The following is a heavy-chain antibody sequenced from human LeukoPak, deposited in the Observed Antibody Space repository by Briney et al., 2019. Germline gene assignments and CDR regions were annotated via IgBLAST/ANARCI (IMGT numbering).Heavy chain of an antibody. J-gene: IGHJ4*02. CDR2: ISGSGLST. D-gene: IGHD2-15*01. V-gene: IGHV3-23*01. CDR3: AKVKGWWPPTSADY. CDR1: GFTFYDYG. Sequence: PGGSLRLSCAASGFTFYDYGMTWVRQAPGKGLEWVSTISGSGLSTYYADSVKGRFTISRDNSNNTVFLQMNSLRAEDTAVYFCAKVKGWWPPTSADYWGQGTLVTVSS.